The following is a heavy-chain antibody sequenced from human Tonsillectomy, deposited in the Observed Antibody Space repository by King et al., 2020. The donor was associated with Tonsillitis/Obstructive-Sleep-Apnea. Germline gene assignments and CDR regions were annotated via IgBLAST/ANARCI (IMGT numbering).Heavy chain of an antibody. Sequence: QLVQAGAEVKKPGASVKVSCKASGYTFTSYYMHWGRQAPVPGLELMGIINPSAWCTSYAQKFQGRVTLTRDTSTSTVYMELSSLRSEDTAVYYCARDAGYCSSTSCYSHFDFWGQGTLVTVSS. J-gene: IGHJ4*02. CDR1: GYTFTSYY. CDR3: ARDAGYCSSTSCYSHFDF. D-gene: IGHD2-2*01. CDR2: INPSAWCT. V-gene: IGHV1-46*01.